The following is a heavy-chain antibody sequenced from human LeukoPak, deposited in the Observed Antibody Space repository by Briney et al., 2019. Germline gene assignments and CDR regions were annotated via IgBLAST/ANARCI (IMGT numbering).Heavy chain of an antibody. V-gene: IGHV1-8*01. CDR2: MNPNSGNT. CDR1: GYTFTSYD. D-gene: IGHD3-3*01. J-gene: IGHJ6*02. CDR3: GGVVMPPPPGDYYYGMDV. Sequence: ASVKVSCKASGYTFTSYDINWVRQATGQGLEWMGWMNPNSGNTGYAQKFQGRVTMTRNTSISTAYMELSSLRSEDTAVYYCGGVVMPPPPGDYYYGMDVWGQGTTVTVSS.